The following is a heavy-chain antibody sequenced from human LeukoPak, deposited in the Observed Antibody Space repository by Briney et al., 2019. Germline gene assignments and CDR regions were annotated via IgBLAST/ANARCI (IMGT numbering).Heavy chain of an antibody. CDR1: GFTFDDYA. J-gene: IGHJ4*02. CDR2: ISWNSVNI. CDR3: AKGTMIVVGVGDYFDL. Sequence: GGSLRLSCTASGFTFDDYAMHWVRQAPGKGLEWVSSISWNSVNIDYADSVKGRFTISRDNARNSLYLQMNSLRAEDMALYNCAKGTMIVVGVGDYFDLWGQGTLVTVSS. D-gene: IGHD3-22*01. V-gene: IGHV3-9*03.